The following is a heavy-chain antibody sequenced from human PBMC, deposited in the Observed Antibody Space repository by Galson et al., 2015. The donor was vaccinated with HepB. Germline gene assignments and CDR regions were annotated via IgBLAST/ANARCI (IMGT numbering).Heavy chain of an antibody. CDR1: GYTFTSYA. V-gene: IGHV1-18*04. CDR3: ARGGDYDLLTGYLYFDF. CDR2: ISVYSGNT. D-gene: IGHD3-9*01. J-gene: IGHJ4*02. Sequence: SCKVSGYTFTSYAIGWVRQAPGQGLEWMGWISVYSGNTDYAQKLRDRVTMTADTFTGTAYMELRSLRSDDTAAYYCARGGDYDLLTGYLYFDFWGQGSLVTVSS.